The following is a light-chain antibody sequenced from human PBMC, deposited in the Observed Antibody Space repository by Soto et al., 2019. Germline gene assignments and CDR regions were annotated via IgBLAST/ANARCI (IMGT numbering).Light chain of an antibody. CDR1: QSVGSSF. J-gene: IGKJ1*01. V-gene: IGKV3-20*01. Sequence: EIVLTQSPGTLSWSPGERATLSCRPSQSVGSSFLAWYQQNPGQAPRLLIYGTSVKATGIPDRFSGSGSGTDFSLTISRLEPEDSAEYHCQQYNNWPQTFGQGTKVDIK. CDR3: QQYNNWPQT. CDR2: GTS.